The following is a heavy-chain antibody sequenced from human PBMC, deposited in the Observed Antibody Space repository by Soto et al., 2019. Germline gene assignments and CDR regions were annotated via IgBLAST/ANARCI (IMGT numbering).Heavy chain of an antibody. Sequence: GASVKVSCKVSGYTLTELSMHWVRQAPGKGLEWMGGFDPEDGETIYAQKFQGRVTMTEDTSTDTAYMELSSLGSEDTAVYYCATEGVVARITFGVLFYSGQGSLDTVSS. V-gene: IGHV1-24*01. J-gene: IGHJ4*02. D-gene: IGHD3-16*01. CDR3: ATEGVVARITFGVLFY. CDR2: FDPEDGET. CDR1: GYTLTELS.